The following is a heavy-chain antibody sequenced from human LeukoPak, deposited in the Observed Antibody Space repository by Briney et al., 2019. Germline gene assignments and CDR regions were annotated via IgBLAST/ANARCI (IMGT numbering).Heavy chain of an antibody. V-gene: IGHV5-51*01. J-gene: IGHJ4*02. CDR2: IFLGDSDT. D-gene: IGHD6-19*01. CDR1: GYSFSSYW. Sequence: PGESLKISCRGSGYSFSSYWIGWVRQMPGKGLEWMGIIFLGDSDTRYSPSFQGQVTISDDKSISTAYLQWSSLKASDTAMYYCAIMEGYSSGHGSYYFDYWGQGTLVTVSS. CDR3: AIMEGYSSGHGSYYFDY.